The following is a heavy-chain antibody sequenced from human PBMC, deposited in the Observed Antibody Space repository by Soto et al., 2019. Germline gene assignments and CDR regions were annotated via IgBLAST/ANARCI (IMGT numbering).Heavy chain of an antibody. CDR1: GYSFTSYW. J-gene: IGHJ6*02. CDR3: ARTAATGKYYYGVDV. V-gene: IGHV5-51*01. Sequence: PGESLKISCKGSGYSFTSYWIGWVRQMPGKGLEWMGIIYPGDSDTRYSPSFQGQVTISADKSISTAYLQWSSLKASDTAMYYCARTAATGKYYYGVDVWGQETTLTVSS. CDR2: IYPGDSDT. D-gene: IGHD6-13*01.